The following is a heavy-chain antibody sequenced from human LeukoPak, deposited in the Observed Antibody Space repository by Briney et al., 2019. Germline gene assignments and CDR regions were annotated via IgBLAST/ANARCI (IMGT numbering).Heavy chain of an antibody. CDR1: GYTFSDYY. Sequence: GASVKVSCKASGYTFSDYYILWVRQAPGQGLEWMGWVNPNRGATYYAQKFQGRVSMTRDTSINTAYIELNRLRSDDTAVYYCARGRRILVGDTNAGDFFDFWGQGTRVTVSS. V-gene: IGHV1-2*02. J-gene: IGHJ4*02. CDR3: ARGRRILVGDTNAGDFFDF. D-gene: IGHD1-26*01. CDR2: VNPNRGAT.